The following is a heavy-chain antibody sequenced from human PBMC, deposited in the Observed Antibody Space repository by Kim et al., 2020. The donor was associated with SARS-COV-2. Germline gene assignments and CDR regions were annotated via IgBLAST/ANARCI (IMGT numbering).Heavy chain of an antibody. CDR3: ARIPDSSGWYFDY. Sequence: YGDSVKGRFTISRDNAKNSLYLQMNSLRAEDTAVYYCARIPDSSGWYFDYWGQGTLVTVSS. V-gene: IGHV3-7*03. J-gene: IGHJ4*02. D-gene: IGHD6-19*01.